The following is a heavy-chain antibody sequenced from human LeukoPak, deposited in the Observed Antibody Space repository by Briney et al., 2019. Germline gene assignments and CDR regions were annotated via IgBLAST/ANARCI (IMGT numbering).Heavy chain of an antibody. CDR3: ARVGNYYGSGSYYKSFDY. Sequence: GGSLRLSCAASGFTFSSYDMHWVRQAPGKGLEWVSVISYGGSNKYYADSVKGRFTISRDNSKNTLYLQMNSLRAEDTAVYYCARVGNYYGSGSYYKSFDYWGQGTLVTVSS. D-gene: IGHD3-10*01. CDR1: GFTFSSYD. CDR2: ISYGGSNK. J-gene: IGHJ4*02. V-gene: IGHV3-30-3*01.